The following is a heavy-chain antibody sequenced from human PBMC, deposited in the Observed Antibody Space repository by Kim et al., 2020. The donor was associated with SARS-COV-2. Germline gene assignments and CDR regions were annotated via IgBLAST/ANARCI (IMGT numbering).Heavy chain of an antibody. Sequence: GGSLRLSCAASGFTFDDYAMHWVRQAPGKGLEWVSLISGDGGSTYYAGSVKGRFTISRDNSKNSLYPQMNSLRTEDTALYYCAKVSKEWLRYGNFDYWGQGTLVTVSS. CDR3: AKVSKEWLRYGNFDY. CDR2: ISGDGGST. J-gene: IGHJ4*02. D-gene: IGHD5-12*01. CDR1: GFTFDDYA. V-gene: IGHV3-43*02.